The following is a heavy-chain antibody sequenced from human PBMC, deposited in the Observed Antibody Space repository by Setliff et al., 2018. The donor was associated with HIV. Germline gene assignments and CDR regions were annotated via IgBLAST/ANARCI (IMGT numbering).Heavy chain of an antibody. CDR3: ASGGSYSGSYYYFDY. CDR1: GGSLGNSNYY. J-gene: IGHJ4*02. CDR2: MSYSGST. D-gene: IGHD1-26*01. V-gene: IGHV4-39*01. Sequence: PSETLSLTCTVSGGSLGNSNYYWGWIRQPPGKGLEWIGSMSYSGSTYYNPSLKSRVTMSVDTSKNQFSLKLSSVTAADTAVYYCASGGSYSGSYYYFDYWGQGTLVTVSS.